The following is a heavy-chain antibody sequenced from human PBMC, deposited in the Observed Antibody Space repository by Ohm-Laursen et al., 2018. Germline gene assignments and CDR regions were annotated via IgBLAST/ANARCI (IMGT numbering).Heavy chain of an antibody. D-gene: IGHD2-21*02. CDR2: ITGSGDST. CDR1: GFTFSSYV. J-gene: IGHJ4*02. CDR3: AKFMSNQMTAIDS. V-gene: IGHV3-23*01. Sequence: SLRLSCAASGFTFSSYVMTWVRQPPGKGLEWVSTITGSGDSTYYADSVKGRFTISRDNSKNTLYLQMDSLRDEDTASYYCAKFMSNQMTAIDSWGQGTLVTVSS.